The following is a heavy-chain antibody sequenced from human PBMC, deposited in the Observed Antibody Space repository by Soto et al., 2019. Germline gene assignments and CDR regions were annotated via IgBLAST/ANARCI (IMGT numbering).Heavy chain of an antibody. V-gene: IGHV4-39*02. CDR1: GGSISSSSYY. Sequence: QLQLQESGPGLVKPSETLSLTCTVSGGSISSSSYYWGWIRQPPGKGLEWIGSIYYSGSTYYNPSLKSRVTISVDTSKNQFSLKLSSVTAADTAVYYCARERYYYYGMDVWGQGTTVTVSS. J-gene: IGHJ6*02. CDR2: IYYSGST. CDR3: ARERYYYYGMDV.